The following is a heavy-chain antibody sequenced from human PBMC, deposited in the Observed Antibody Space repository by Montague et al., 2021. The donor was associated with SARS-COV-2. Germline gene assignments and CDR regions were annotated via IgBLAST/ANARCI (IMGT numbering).Heavy chain of an antibody. J-gene: IGHJ4*02. D-gene: IGHD3-22*01. CDR1: GGSISSYY. V-gene: IGHV4-59*01. CDR3: ARETEDNSDSPVVDY. Sequence: SETLSLTCTVSGGSISSYYWSWIRQPPGKGLEWIGYIYYSGSTNYNPSLKSRVTISVDTSKNQFSLKLSSVTAADTAVYYCARETEDNSDSPVVDYWGQGTLVTVSS. CDR2: IYYSGST.